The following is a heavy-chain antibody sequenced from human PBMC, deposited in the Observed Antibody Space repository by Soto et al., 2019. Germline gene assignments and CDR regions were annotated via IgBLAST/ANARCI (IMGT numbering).Heavy chain of an antibody. D-gene: IGHD1-26*01. Sequence: PGESLKISCKGSGYSFTSYWIGWVRQMPGKGLEWRGIIYPGASDTRYSPSFQGQVTISADKSISTAYLQWSSLKASDTAMYSCSSPTSQLNYYYSCMDGWGQGTTVAVSS. V-gene: IGHV5-51*01. CDR2: IYPGASDT. CDR1: GYSFTSYW. CDR3: SSPTSQLNYYYSCMDG. J-gene: IGHJ6*02.